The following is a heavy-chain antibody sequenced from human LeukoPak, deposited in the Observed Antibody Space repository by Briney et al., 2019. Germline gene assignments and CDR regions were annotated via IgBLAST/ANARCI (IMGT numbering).Heavy chain of an antibody. CDR3: ARQIASAGTAGFDF. J-gene: IGHJ4*02. Sequence: KGLEWIGRIYSTGSTNYNPSLKSRVTMSVDTSKNQFSLRLRSVTAADTAVYYCARQIASAGTAGFDFWGQGALVTVSS. D-gene: IGHD6-13*01. CDR2: IYSTGST. V-gene: IGHV4-4*07.